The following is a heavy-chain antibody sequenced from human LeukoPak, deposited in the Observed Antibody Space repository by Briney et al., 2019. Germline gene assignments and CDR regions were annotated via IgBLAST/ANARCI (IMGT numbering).Heavy chain of an antibody. Sequence: LRLSCAASGFTFSNYAMNWVRQAPGKGLEWIGYIYHSGSTYYNPSLKSRVTISVDRSKNQFSLKLSSVTAADTAVYYCATRYCSSTSCSSLWGKGTTVTVSS. J-gene: IGHJ6*04. V-gene: IGHV4-30-2*01. CDR3: ATRYCSSTSCSSL. D-gene: IGHD2-2*01. CDR1: GFTFSNYA. CDR2: IYHSGST.